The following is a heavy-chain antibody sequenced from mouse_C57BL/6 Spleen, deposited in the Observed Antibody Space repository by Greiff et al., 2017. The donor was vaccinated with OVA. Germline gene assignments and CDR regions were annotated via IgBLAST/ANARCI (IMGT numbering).Heavy chain of an antibody. D-gene: IGHD2-5*01. CDR3: AGSNSWRFDV. V-gene: IGHV1-81*01. CDR2: IYPRSGNT. J-gene: IGHJ1*03. CDR1: GYTFTSYG. Sequence: QVQLKQSGAELARPGASVKLSCKASGYTFTSYGISWVKQRTGQGLEWIGEIYPRSGNTYYNEKFKGKATMTADKSSSTAYMELSRLTSEDAAVYFCAGSNSWRFDVWGTGTTVTVSS.